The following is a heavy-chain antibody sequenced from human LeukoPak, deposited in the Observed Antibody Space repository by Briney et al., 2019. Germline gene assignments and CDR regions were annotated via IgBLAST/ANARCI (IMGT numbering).Heavy chain of an antibody. V-gene: IGHV3-11*01. CDR1: GFTFSDYY. CDR2: ISSSGSTI. J-gene: IGHJ4*02. Sequence: PGGSLRLSCAASGFTFSDYYMSWIRQAPGKGLEWVSYISSSGSTIYYADSVKGRFTISRDNAKNSLYLQMNSLRAEDTAVYYCAGYNIPSRHFDYWGQGTLVTVSS. CDR3: AGYNIPSRHFDY. D-gene: IGHD5-24*01.